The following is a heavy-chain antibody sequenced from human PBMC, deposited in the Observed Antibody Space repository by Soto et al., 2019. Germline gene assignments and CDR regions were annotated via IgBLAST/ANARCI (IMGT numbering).Heavy chain of an antibody. J-gene: IGHJ4*02. CDR1: GFTFSSYG. V-gene: IGHV3-30*18. D-gene: IGHD3-10*01. Sequence: PGGSLRLSCAAAGFTFSSYGMHWVRQAPGKGLEWVAVISYDGSNKYYADSVKGRFTISRDNSKNTLYLQMNSLRAEDTAVYYCAKRLPFGELDFDYWGQGTLVTVSS. CDR2: ISYDGSNK. CDR3: AKRLPFGELDFDY.